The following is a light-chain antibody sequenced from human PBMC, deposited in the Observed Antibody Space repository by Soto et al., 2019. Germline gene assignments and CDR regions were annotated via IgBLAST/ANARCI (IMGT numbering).Light chain of an antibody. CDR2: GAS. CDR3: HQDGSLPWT. Sequence: EIVLTQSPGTLSLSPGERATLSCRASQSVSISYLAWSQQKPGQAPRLLIYGASSRATGIPDRFSGSGSGTDFTLTISRLEPEDFAVYFCHQDGSLPWTVGQGTKVDI. J-gene: IGKJ1*01. V-gene: IGKV3-20*01. CDR1: QSVSISY.